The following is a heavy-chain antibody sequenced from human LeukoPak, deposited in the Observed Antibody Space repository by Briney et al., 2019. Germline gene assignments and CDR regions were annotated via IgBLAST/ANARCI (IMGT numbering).Heavy chain of an antibody. Sequence: GGSLRLSCAASGFTFSRYWMHWVRQAPGKGLVWVSRINTDGRTITYADSVKGRFTISRDNAKNTLYLQMNSLRAEDTAVYYCARDAYCSGGSCYIYWGQGTLVTVSS. CDR3: ARDAYCSGGSCYIY. V-gene: IGHV3-74*01. D-gene: IGHD2-15*01. CDR1: GFTFSRYW. J-gene: IGHJ4*02. CDR2: INTDGRTI.